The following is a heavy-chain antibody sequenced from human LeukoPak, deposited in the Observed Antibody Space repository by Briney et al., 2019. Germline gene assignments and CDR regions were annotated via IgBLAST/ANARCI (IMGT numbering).Heavy chain of an antibody. CDR1: GFTFSSYS. Sequence: GGSLRLSCAASGFTFSSYSMNWVRQAPGKGLEWVSSISSSSSYIYYADSVKGRFTISRDNAKNSLYLQMNSLRAEDTAVYYCARGIVLMVYEGSGDYWGQGTLVTVSS. CDR2: ISSSSSYI. J-gene: IGHJ4*02. CDR3: ARGIVLMVYEGSGDY. D-gene: IGHD2-8*01. V-gene: IGHV3-21*01.